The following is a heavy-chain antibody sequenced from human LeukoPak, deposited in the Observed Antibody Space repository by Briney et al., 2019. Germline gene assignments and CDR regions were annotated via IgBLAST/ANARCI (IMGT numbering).Heavy chain of an antibody. CDR1: GFTFDDYA. D-gene: IGHD1-14*01. CDR2: ISWNSGSI. Sequence: GGSLRLSCAASGFTFDDYAMHWVRQAPGKGLEWVSGISWNSGSIGYADSVKGRFTISRDNAKNSLYLQMNSLRAEDTAVYYCAKRGGYKKNWFDPWGQGTLVTVSS. J-gene: IGHJ5*02. V-gene: IGHV3-9*01. CDR3: AKRGGYKKNWFDP.